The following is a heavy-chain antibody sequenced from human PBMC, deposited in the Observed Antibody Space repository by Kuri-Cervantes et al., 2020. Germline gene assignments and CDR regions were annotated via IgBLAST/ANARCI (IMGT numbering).Heavy chain of an antibody. CDR1: GGSISSSSYY. V-gene: IGHV4-39*01. CDR3: ARHGSYYYYMDV. CDR2: VYYSGGT. D-gene: IGHD5-12*01. J-gene: IGHJ6*03. Sequence: SETLSLTCTVSGGSISSSSYYWGWIRQPPGKGLEWIGSVYYSGGTYYEPSLKTRVTISVDTSRDQFSLKLNSVTAADTAVYYCARHGSYYYYMDVWGKGTTVTVSS.